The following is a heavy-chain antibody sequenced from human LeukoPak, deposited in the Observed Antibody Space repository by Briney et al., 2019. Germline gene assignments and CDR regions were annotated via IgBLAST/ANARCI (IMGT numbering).Heavy chain of an antibody. Sequence: SQTLSLTCAISGDSVSSNSAAWNWIRQSPSRGLEWLGRTYYRSKWYNDYAVSVKSRITINPDTSKNQFSLQLNFATPEDTAVYYCARVSSGFVMRYYYYGMDVWGQGTTVTVS. V-gene: IGHV6-1*01. CDR1: GDSVSSNSAA. D-gene: IGHD6-19*01. J-gene: IGHJ6*02. CDR2: TYYRSKWYN. CDR3: ARVSSGFVMRYYYYGMDV.